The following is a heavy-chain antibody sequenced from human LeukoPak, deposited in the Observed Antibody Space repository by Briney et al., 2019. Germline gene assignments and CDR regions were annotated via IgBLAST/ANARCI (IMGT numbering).Heavy chain of an antibody. CDR2: VYMGGTT. J-gene: IGHJ4*02. Sequence: GGSLRLSCAASGFTVSTNYMNWVRQAPGKGLEWVSVVYMGGTTYYADSVKGRFTISRDSTKNTIYLQMNNLRAEDTAVYYCARGLLRDGYTYTYSFDYWGQGALITVSS. CDR1: GFTVSTNY. D-gene: IGHD5-18*01. CDR3: ARGLLRDGYTYTYSFDY. V-gene: IGHV3-66*01.